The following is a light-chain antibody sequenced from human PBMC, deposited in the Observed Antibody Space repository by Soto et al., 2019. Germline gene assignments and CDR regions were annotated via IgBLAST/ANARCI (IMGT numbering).Light chain of an antibody. J-gene: IGKJ1*01. CDR1: QTVRNSY. V-gene: IGKV3-20*01. CDR3: QQYDSIATT. CDR2: ASF. Sequence: EIVLTQSPGTLSLSPGERATLSCRASQTVRNSYLSWYQQKPGQAPRLLIYASFNRATGIPDRFSGSGAGTDFTLTISRLEPEDFAVYYCQQYDSIATTFGPGAKVEI.